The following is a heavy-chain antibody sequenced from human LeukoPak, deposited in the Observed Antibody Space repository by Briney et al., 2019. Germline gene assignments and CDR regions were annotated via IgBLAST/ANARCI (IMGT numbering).Heavy chain of an antibody. CDR2: INPSVGST. J-gene: IGHJ4*02. D-gene: IGHD6-19*01. Sequence: ASVKVSCKASGYTVTNNFMHWLRQAPGQGLEWMGLINPSVGSTSYAQKFQGRVTMTRDTSTSTFYMELSSLRAEDTAVYYCAKDLDGSGMYGGLDYWGQGILVNVSS. V-gene: IGHV1-46*01. CDR1: GYTVTNNF. CDR3: AKDLDGSGMYGGLDY.